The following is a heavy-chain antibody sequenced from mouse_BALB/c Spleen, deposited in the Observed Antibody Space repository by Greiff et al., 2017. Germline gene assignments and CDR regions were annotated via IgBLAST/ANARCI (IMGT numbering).Heavy chain of an antibody. D-gene: IGHD1-1*01. J-gene: IGHJ2*01. V-gene: IGHV5-6-4*01. CDR1: GFTFSSYT. Sequence: DVKLVESGGGLVKPGGSLKLSCAASGFTFSSYTMSWVRQTPEKRLEWVATISSGGSYTYYPDSVKGRFTISRDNAKNTLYLQMSSLKSEDTAMYYCTRGGTTVVAPDYWGQGTTLTVSS. CDR3: TRGGTTVVAPDY. CDR2: ISSGGSYT.